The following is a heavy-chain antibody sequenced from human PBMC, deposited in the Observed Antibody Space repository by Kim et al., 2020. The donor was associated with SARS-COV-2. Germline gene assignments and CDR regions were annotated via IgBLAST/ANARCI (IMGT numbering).Heavy chain of an antibody. CDR1: GYSFTSYW. Sequence: GESMKISCKGSGYSFTSYWIGWVRQMPGKGLEWMGIIYPGDSDTRYSPSFQGQVTISADKSISTAYLQWSSLKASDTAMYYCARRGATLEWPPTGHGMDVWGQGTTVTVSS. CDR2: IYPGDSDT. J-gene: IGHJ6*02. D-gene: IGHD3-3*01. V-gene: IGHV5-51*01. CDR3: ARRGATLEWPPTGHGMDV.